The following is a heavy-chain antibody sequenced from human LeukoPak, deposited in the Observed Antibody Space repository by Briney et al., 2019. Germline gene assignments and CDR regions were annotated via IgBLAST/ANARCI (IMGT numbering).Heavy chain of an antibody. D-gene: IGHD2-2*01. CDR1: GFTFSSYG. Sequence: GGSLRLSCAASGFTFSSYGMHWVRQAPGKGLKRVTFIQFDGSNEYYADSVKGRFTISRDNSKNTMYLQMNSLRPEDTAVYYCAKDSCTSCYDRDFDYWGQGTLVTVSS. J-gene: IGHJ4*02. V-gene: IGHV3-30*02. CDR2: IQFDGSNE. CDR3: AKDSCTSCYDRDFDY.